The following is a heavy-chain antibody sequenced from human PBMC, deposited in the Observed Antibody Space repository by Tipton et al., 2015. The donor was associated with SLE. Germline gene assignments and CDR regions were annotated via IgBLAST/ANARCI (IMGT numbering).Heavy chain of an antibody. V-gene: IGHV3-48*03. CDR1: GFTFSSYE. J-gene: IGHJ4*02. Sequence: SLRLSCAASGFTFSSYEMNWVRQAPGTGLEWISYIRSSGGTKYYADSVKGRFTISRDNAKSSLYLQMNSLRAEDTAVYYCASIREYSGYDLDSWGQGTLVTVSS. CDR3: ASIREYSGYDLDS. D-gene: IGHD5-12*01. CDR2: IRSSGGTK.